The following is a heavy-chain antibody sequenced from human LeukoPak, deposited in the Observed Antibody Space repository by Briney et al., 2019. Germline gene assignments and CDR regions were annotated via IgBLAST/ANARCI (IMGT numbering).Heavy chain of an antibody. CDR3: ARGPLYCSGGSCYYYFDY. D-gene: IGHD2-15*01. CDR1: GGSISSYY. CDR2: IYYSGST. Sequence: SETLSLTCTVSGGSISSYYWSWIRQPPGKGLEWIGYIYYSGSTNYNPSLKSRVTISVDTSKNQFSLKLSSVTAADTAVYYCARGPLYCSGGSCYYYFDYWGQGTLVTVSS. J-gene: IGHJ4*02. V-gene: IGHV4-59*12.